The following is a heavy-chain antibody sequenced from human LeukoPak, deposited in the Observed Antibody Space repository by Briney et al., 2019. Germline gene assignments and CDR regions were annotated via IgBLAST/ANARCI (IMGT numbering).Heavy chain of an antibody. CDR1: GGSISSYY. V-gene: IGHV4-59*01. Sequence: SETLSLTCTVPGGSISSYYWSWIRQPPEKGLEWIGYIHYSGSTNYNPSLKSRVTISVDRPKNQFSLKLSPVTAADTAVYYCARVLGSSGFYYFDCWGQGTLVTVSS. J-gene: IGHJ4*02. D-gene: IGHD3-22*01. CDR2: IHYSGST. CDR3: ARVLGSSGFYYFDC.